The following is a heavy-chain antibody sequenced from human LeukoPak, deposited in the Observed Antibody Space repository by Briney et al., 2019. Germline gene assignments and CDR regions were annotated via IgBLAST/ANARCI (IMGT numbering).Heavy chain of an antibody. J-gene: IGHJ5*02. CDR1: GGSISSGEYY. D-gene: IGHD2-15*01. V-gene: IGHV4-30-4*01. Sequence: PSETLSLTCTVSGGSISSGEYYWSWIRQPPGKGLEWIGYIYYSGSTYYNPSLKSRITISVDTSKNQFSLKLSSVTAADTAVYCCARRGYCSGGSCYSFNSWFDPWGQGTLVTVSS. CDR3: ARRGYCSGGSCYSFNSWFDP. CDR2: IYYSGST.